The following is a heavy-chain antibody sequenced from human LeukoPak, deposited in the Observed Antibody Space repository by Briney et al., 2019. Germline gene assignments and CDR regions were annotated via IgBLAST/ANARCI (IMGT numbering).Heavy chain of an antibody. D-gene: IGHD5-18*01. CDR3: ARRGYSYGPEAYYYYMDV. CDR2: INPNSGGT. V-gene: IGHV1-2*02. Sequence: GASVKVSCKASVYTFTGYYMHWVRQAPGQGLEWMGWINPNSGGTNYAQKFQGRVTMTRDTSISTAYMELSRLRSDDTAVYYCARRGYSYGPEAYYYYMDVWGKGTTVTVSS. CDR1: VYTFTGYY. J-gene: IGHJ6*03.